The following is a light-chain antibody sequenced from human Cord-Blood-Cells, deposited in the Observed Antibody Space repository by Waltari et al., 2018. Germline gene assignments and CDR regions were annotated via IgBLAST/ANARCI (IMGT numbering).Light chain of an antibody. J-gene: IGKJ2*01. V-gene: IGKV4-1*01. CDR3: QQYYSTPYT. CDR1: LSVLYSSNNKNY. Sequence: IVAAQSPASLPVSLGETATDHCTASLSVLYSSNNKNYLAWYQQKPGQPPKLLIYWASTRESGVPDRFSGSGSGTDFTLTISSLQAEDVAVYYCQQYYSTPYTFGQGTKLEIK. CDR2: WAS.